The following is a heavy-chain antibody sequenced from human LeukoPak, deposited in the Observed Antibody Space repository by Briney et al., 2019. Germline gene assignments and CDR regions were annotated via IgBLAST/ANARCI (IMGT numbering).Heavy chain of an antibody. CDR3: ARDYDSSAYDYFCH. CDR2: INPNSGGT. CDR1: GYTLTGHF. Sequence: GASVKVSCKASGYTLTGHFMHWVPQAPGQGLEWMGWINPNSGGTNYAQNFQGRVTMTRDTSINTAYMELSRLTSDDTALYFCARDYDSSAYDYFCHWGQGTLVTVSS. D-gene: IGHD3-22*01. J-gene: IGHJ1*01. V-gene: IGHV1-2*02.